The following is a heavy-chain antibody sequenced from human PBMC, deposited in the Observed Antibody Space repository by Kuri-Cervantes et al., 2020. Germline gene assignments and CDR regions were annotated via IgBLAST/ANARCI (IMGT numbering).Heavy chain of an antibody. CDR3: ATNLRFLEWLDDY. D-gene: IGHD3-3*01. V-gene: IGHV4-38-2*01. Sequence: GSLRLSCAVSGYSISSGYYWGWIRQPPGKGLEWIGSIYHSGSTYYNPSLKSRVTISVDTSKNQFSLKLSSVTAADTAVYYCATNLRFLEWLDDYWGQGTLVTVSS. CDR2: IYHSGST. CDR1: GYSISSGYY. J-gene: IGHJ4*02.